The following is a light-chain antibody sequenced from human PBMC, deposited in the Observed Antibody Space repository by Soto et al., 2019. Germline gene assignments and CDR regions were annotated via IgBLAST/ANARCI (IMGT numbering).Light chain of an antibody. CDR1: QTISSW. J-gene: IGKJ1*01. CDR3: QQSFSTRSWT. CDR2: GAT. V-gene: IGKV1-39*01. Sequence: DIQMTQSPSTLSGSVGDRVTITCRASQTISSWLAWYQQKPGKAXMLLIYGATNLQSGVPSRFSGSGSRTDFTLTISSLQTEDFATYVCQQSFSTRSWTFGQGTKVDIK.